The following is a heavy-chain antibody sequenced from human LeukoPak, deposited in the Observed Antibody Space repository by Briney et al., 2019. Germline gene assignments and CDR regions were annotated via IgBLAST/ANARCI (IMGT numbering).Heavy chain of an antibody. CDR3: ARVQDGSSWYEYFQH. CDR2: IEEDGSEK. Sequence: GGSLRLSCAASGFTFSNYWMGWVRQPPGKGLQWVANIEEDGSEKYYVDSVKGRFTISRDNAKNSLFLQMNSLRAEDTAVYYCARVQDGSSWYEYFQHWGQGTLVTVSS. CDR1: GFTFSNYW. J-gene: IGHJ1*01. D-gene: IGHD6-13*01. V-gene: IGHV3-7*01.